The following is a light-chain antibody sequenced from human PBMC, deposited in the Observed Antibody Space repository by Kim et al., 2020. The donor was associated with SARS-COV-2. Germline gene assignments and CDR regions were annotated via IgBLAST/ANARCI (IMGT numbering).Light chain of an antibody. Sequence: DIQMTQSPSSLSASIGDRVTITCRASQNIDKYLGWYQQKPGKAPKLLIYSASNLQSGVPSRFSGSGSGTDFTLTISSLQPEDFAIHYCQQSYITAHTLGGGTKLEIK. CDR2: SAS. CDR1: QNIDKY. J-gene: IGKJ4*01. CDR3: QQSYITAHT. V-gene: IGKV1-39*01.